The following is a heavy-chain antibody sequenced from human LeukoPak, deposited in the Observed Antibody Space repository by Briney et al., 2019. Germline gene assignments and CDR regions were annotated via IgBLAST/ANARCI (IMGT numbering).Heavy chain of an antibody. D-gene: IGHD2-15*01. CDR2: ISSSGSTI. Sequence: GGSLRLSCAASGFTFSSYEMNWVRQAPGKELEWVSYISSSGSTIYYADSVKGRFTISRDNAKNSLYLQMNSLRAEDTAVYYCARAQPGYCSGGSCYEFDYWGQGTLVTVSS. CDR1: GFTFSSYE. CDR3: ARAQPGYCSGGSCYEFDY. V-gene: IGHV3-48*03. J-gene: IGHJ4*02.